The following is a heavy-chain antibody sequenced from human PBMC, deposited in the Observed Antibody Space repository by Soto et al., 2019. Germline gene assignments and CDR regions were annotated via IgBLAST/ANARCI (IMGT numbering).Heavy chain of an antibody. CDR1: GFTFSSNW. D-gene: IGHD2-15*01. CDR3: ARDIGYSCYS. CDR2: IYSDGSGA. Sequence: EVQLVESGGGLVQPGGSLRLSCVASGFTFSSNWMHWVRQAPGKGLVWVSRIYSDGSGASYADSVKGRFTISRDNAKNTLYLQMTSLRVEDTAIYYCARDIGYSCYSWGQGTLVTVSS. V-gene: IGHV3-74*01. J-gene: IGHJ4*02.